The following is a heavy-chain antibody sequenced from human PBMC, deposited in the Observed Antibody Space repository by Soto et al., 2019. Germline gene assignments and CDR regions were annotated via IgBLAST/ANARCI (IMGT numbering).Heavy chain of an antibody. CDR3: AKGLYSSSSDLDY. CDR2: ISYDGSNK. D-gene: IGHD6-6*01. Sequence: GGSLRLSCAASGFTFSSYGMHWVRQAPGKGLEWVAVISYDGSNKYYADSVKGRFTISRDNSKNTLYLQMNSLRAEDTAVYYCAKGLYSSSSDLDYWGQGTLVTVSS. V-gene: IGHV3-30*18. CDR1: GFTFSSYG. J-gene: IGHJ4*02.